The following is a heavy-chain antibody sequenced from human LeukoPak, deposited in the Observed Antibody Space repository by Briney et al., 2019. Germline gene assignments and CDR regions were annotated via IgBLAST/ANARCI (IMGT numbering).Heavy chain of an antibody. CDR3: AREPYYDILTGYSGGRYFDY. V-gene: IGHV3-48*03. D-gene: IGHD3-9*01. J-gene: IGHJ4*02. Sequence: GGSLRLSCAASGFTFSSYEMNWVRQAPGKGLEWVSYISSSGSTIYYADSVKGRFTISRDNAKNSLYLQMNSLRAEDTAVYYCAREPYYDILTGYSGGRYFDYWGQGTLVTVSS. CDR2: ISSSGSTI. CDR1: GFTFSSYE.